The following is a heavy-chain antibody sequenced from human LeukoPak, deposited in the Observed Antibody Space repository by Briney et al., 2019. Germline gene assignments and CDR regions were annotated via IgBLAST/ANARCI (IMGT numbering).Heavy chain of an antibody. CDR2: MNPNSGNT. CDR1: GYTFRSYD. J-gene: IGHJ3*02. D-gene: IGHD4-11*01. V-gene: IGHV1-8*01. CDR3: VRGDLPTTVLNDPFNI. Sequence: ASVKVSCKASGYTFRSYDINGVRQAPGQGLEWLGWMNPNSGNTGYAPKFQGRVTMTRVTSINTAYMELTSLRSEDTVVYFCVRGDLPTTVLNDPFNIWGQGTMVTVSS.